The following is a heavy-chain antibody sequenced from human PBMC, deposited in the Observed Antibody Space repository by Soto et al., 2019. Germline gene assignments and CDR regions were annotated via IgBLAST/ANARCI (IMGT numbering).Heavy chain of an antibody. D-gene: IGHD2-8*01. CDR1: GFTFSSHA. V-gene: IGHV3-23*01. Sequence: PGGCLGLSCAASGFTFSSHAMGWLRPAPGTRPEWVAFVDGSGGDTFYADSVKGRFTISRDNSDNSLYLHMNGLRAEDTGRYFCAKEIFAAAYAATSAFDLWGQGTLVTVSS. CDR2: VDGSGGDT. J-gene: IGHJ4*02. CDR3: AKEIFAAAYAATSAFDL.